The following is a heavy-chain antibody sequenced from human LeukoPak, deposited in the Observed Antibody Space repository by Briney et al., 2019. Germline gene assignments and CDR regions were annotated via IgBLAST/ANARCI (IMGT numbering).Heavy chain of an antibody. CDR1: GGSISSGGYY. CDR3: ARDTTSYGMDV. Sequence: SETLSLTCTVSGGSISSGGYYWSWIRQHPGKGLEWIGYIYYSGSTYYNPSLKSRVTISVDTSKNQFSLKLSSVTAADTAVYYCARDTTSYGMDVWGQGTTVTVSS. CDR2: IYYSGST. D-gene: IGHD1-14*01. V-gene: IGHV4-31*03. J-gene: IGHJ6*02.